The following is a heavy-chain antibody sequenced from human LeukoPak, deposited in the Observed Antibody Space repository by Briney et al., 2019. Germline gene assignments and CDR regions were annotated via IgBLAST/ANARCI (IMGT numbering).Heavy chain of an antibody. V-gene: IGHV4-59*01. CDR2: IYYSGST. Sequence: SETLSLTCTVSGGSISSYYWSWIRQPPGKGLEWIGYIYYSGSTNYNPSLKSRVTISVDTSKNQFSLKLSSVTAADTAVYYCARTRTDYVWGSPRPKYYFDYWGQGTLVTVSS. CDR3: ARTRTDYVWGSPRPKYYFDY. CDR1: GGSISSYY. D-gene: IGHD3-16*01. J-gene: IGHJ4*02.